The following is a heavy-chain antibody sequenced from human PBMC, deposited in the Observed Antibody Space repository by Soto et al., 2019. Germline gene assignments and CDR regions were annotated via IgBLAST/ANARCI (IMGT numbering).Heavy chain of an antibody. CDR1: GGSISSSSYY. Sequence: PSETLSLTCTVSGGSISSSSYYWGWIRQPPGKGLEWIGSIYYTGSSYYNPSLKSRVTIPVDTSKTRFSLKLSSVTATDTAVYYCAKVGYSSCLFDSWGQGTRVT. D-gene: IGHD6-19*01. CDR3: AKVGYSSCLFDS. CDR2: IYYTGSS. V-gene: IGHV4-39*01. J-gene: IGHJ4*02.